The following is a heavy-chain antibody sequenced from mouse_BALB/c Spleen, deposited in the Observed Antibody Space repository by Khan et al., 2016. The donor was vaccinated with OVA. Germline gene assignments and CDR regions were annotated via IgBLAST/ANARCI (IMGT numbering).Heavy chain of an antibody. V-gene: IGHV5-12-1*01. CDR1: GFAFSSYD. J-gene: IGHJ1*01. CDR3: TRHQATMITTSCYFDV. D-gene: IGHD2-4*01. CDR2: ISSGGGSV. Sequence: EVELVESGGDLVKPGGSLKLSCAASGFAFSSYDMSWVRQTPEKRLDWVAYISSGGGSVHFSDTVKGRFTISRDNAKNTLYLQMGSRKSEDTAMYYCTRHQATMITTSCYFDVWGAGTTVTVSS.